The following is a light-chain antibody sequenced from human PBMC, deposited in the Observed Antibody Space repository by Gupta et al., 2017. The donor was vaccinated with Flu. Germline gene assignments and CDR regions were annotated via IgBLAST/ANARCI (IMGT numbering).Light chain of an antibody. Sequence: GGNKIGIKSEQWYQQKPGQAPVLLVYDDSDRPSGIPERFSGSNSENTATLTIRRVEAGDEADYYCQVWDSSDDHVAFGGGTKLTVL. CDR1: KIGIKS. V-gene: IGLV3-21*02. CDR3: QVWDSSDDHVA. J-gene: IGLJ2*01. CDR2: DDS.